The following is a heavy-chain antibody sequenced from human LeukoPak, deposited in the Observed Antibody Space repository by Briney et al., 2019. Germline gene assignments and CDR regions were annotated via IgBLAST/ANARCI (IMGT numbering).Heavy chain of an antibody. D-gene: IGHD6-13*01. V-gene: IGHV3-30*18. Sequence: QPGGSLRLSCAASGFTFSSYGMHWVRQAPGKGLEWVAVISYDGSNKYYADSVKGRFTISRDNSKNTLYPQMNSLRAEDTAVYYCAKQMDHVHSSSWWWGFDYWGQGTLVTVSS. CDR2: ISYDGSNK. CDR3: AKQMDHVHSSSWWWGFDY. CDR1: GFTFSSYG. J-gene: IGHJ4*02.